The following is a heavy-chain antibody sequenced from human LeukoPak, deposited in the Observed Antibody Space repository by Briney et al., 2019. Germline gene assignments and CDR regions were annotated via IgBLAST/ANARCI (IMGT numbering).Heavy chain of an antibody. CDR3: AREWQGGIAAAGTRIEGDY. V-gene: IGHV3-7*01. CDR1: GFSVSGYW. CDR2: IKQDGSEK. D-gene: IGHD6-13*01. J-gene: IGHJ4*02. Sequence: GGSLRLSCAVSGFSVSGYWMTWVRQAPGKGLEWVANIKQDGSEKNYVVSVKGRFTISRDNAENSLFLQMNSLRVEDTAVYYCAREWQGGIAAAGTRIEGDYWGQGTLVAVSS.